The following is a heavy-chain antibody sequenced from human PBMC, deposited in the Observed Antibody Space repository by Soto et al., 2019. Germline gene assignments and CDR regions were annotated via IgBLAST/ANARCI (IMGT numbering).Heavy chain of an antibody. CDR1: GGSINNYY. V-gene: IGHV4-39*07. CDR2: IYYSGST. Sequence: PSETLSLTCTVSGGSINNYYWGWIRQPPGKGLEWIGSIYYSGSTYYNPSLKSRVTISVDRSKNQFSLKLSSVTAADTAVYYCARVVVVAASNWFDPWGQGTLVTVSS. D-gene: IGHD2-15*01. J-gene: IGHJ5*02. CDR3: ARVVVVAASNWFDP.